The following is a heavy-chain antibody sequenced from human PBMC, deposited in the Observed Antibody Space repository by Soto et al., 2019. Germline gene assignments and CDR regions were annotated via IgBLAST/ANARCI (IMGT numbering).Heavy chain of an antibody. V-gene: IGHV3-23*01. Sequence: GGSLRLSCAASGFTFSSYAMSWVRQAPGKGLEWVSAISGSGGSTYYADSVKGRFTISRDNSKNTLYLQMNSLRAEDTAVYYCAKDLPYYDFWSGYSGNYFDYWGQGTLVTVSS. J-gene: IGHJ4*02. CDR3: AKDLPYYDFWSGYSGNYFDY. D-gene: IGHD3-3*01. CDR2: ISGSGGST. CDR1: GFTFSSYA.